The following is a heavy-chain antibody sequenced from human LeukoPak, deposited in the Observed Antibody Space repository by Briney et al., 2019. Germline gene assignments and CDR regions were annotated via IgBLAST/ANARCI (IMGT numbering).Heavy chain of an antibody. V-gene: IGHV4-59*01. CDR3: ARSSSNSGYSGYFDS. Sequence: SETLSLTCSVSGGSISSYYWSWIRQPPGKGLEWIGYSYYSGSTNYNPSLKSRVTISLDTSKKQFSLKLSSVTAADTAVYYCARSSSNSGYSGYFDSWGQGTLVTVSS. CDR1: GGSISSYY. D-gene: IGHD5-12*01. J-gene: IGHJ4*02. CDR2: SYYSGST.